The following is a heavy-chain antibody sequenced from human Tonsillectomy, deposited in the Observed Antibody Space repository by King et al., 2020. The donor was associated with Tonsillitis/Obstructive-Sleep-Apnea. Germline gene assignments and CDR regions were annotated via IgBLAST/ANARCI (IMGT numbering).Heavy chain of an antibody. D-gene: IGHD7-27*01. CDR2: INHRGST. Sequence: VQLQQWGAGLLKPSETLSLTCAVYGGSFSGHYWSWIRQPPGKGLEWIGEINHRGSTNYNPSLKSRVTLSIDTSKKQFSLRLSSVTAADTAVYYCAWRHSLTVVPFDYWGQGTLVTVSS. J-gene: IGHJ4*02. CDR3: AWRHSLTVVPFDY. V-gene: IGHV4-34*01. CDR1: GGSFSGHY.